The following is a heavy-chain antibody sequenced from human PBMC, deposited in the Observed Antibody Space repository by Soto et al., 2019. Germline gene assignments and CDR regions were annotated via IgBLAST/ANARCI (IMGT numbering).Heavy chain of an antibody. Sequence: EVQLLESGGGLVQPGGSLRLSCAASGFSFSTFEMSWVRQAPGRGLEWVSFISDDGSRTYYADAVKGRFTISRDNSKHTLYLQMNSLTAEDTAVDACVKGGWLDFWGQGTLVTVSS. D-gene: IGHD3-16*01. CDR3: VKGGWLDF. V-gene: IGHV3-23*01. CDR2: ISDDGSRT. J-gene: IGHJ5*01. CDR1: GFSFSTFE.